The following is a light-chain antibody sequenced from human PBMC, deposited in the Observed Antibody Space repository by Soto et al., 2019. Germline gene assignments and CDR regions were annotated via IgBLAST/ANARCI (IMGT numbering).Light chain of an antibody. CDR1: QSISSW. CDR2: KAS. J-gene: IGKJ5*01. CDR3: QQYGSSFPIT. V-gene: IGKV1-5*03. Sequence: DIQMTQSPSSLSASVEDRVIITCRASQSISSWLAWYQQKPGKAPKLLIYKASSLESGVPSRFSGSGSGTEFTLTISSLQPDDFAVFYCQQYGSSFPITFGQGTRLEIK.